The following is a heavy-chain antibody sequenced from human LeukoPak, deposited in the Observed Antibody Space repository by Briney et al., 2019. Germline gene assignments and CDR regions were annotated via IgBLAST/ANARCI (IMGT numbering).Heavy chain of an antibody. CDR1: GFTFSSYA. V-gene: IGHV3-30-3*01. CDR2: ISYDGSNK. D-gene: IGHD6-13*01. Sequence: GGSLRLSCAASGFTFSSYAMHWVRQAPGKGLEWVAVISYDGSNKYYADSVKGRFTISRDNSKNTLYLQMNSLRAEDTAVYYCAKGPLGSREFDYWGQGTLVTVSS. CDR3: AKGPLGSREFDY. J-gene: IGHJ4*02.